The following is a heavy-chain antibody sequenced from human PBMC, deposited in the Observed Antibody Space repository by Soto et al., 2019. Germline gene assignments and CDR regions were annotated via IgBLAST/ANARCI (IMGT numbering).Heavy chain of an antibody. Sequence: PSETLSLTCTVSGGSISSGGYYWSWIRQHPGKGLEWIGYIYYSGSTYYNPSLKSRVTISVDTSKNQFSLKLSSVTAADTAVYYCARVKRHYDISTAIPRSAALVYYYYGMDVWGQGTTVTVSS. CDR1: GGSISSGGYY. J-gene: IGHJ6*02. CDR3: ARVKRHYDISTAIPRSAALVYYYYGMDV. CDR2: IYYSGST. D-gene: IGHD3-9*01. V-gene: IGHV4-31*03.